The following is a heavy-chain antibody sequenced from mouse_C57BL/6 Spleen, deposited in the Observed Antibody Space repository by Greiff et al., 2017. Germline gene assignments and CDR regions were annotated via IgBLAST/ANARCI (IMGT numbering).Heavy chain of an antibody. J-gene: IGHJ3*01. CDR1: GYAFSSYW. Sequence: QVQLQQSGAELVKPGASVKISCKASGYAFSSYWMNWVKQRPGKGLEWIGQIYPGDGDTNYNGKFKGKATLTADKSSSTAYMQLSSRTSEDSAVYFCASQTTVVATPFAYWGQGTLVTVSA. D-gene: IGHD1-1*01. CDR2: IYPGDGDT. V-gene: IGHV1-80*01. CDR3: ASQTTVVATPFAY.